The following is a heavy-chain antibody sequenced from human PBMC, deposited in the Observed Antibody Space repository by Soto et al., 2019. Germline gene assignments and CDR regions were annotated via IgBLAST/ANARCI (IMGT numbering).Heavy chain of an antibody. V-gene: IGHV3-74*01. CDR3: VRGDKGGFDL. J-gene: IGHJ3*01. Sequence: PGGSLRLSCAASGFTFNYYWMHWFRQAPGQGLVWVSHIHSDGSTTTYADSVKGRFTISRDNAKNTLYLQMNSLRAEDTAVYYCVRGDKGGFDLWGQGTTVTVSS. D-gene: IGHD2-21*02. CDR1: GFTFNYYW. CDR2: IHSDGSTT.